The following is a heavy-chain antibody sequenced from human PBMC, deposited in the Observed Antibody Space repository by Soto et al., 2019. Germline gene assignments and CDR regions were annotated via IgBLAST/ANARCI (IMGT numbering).Heavy chain of an antibody. Sequence: GGSLRLSCAASGFTFSSYAMSWVRQAPGKGLEWVSAISGSGGSTYYADSVKGRFTISRDNSKNTLYLQMNSLRAEDTAVYYCAKGYGDYIYYYYGMDVWGQGTTVTVSS. J-gene: IGHJ6*02. CDR3: AKGYGDYIYYYYGMDV. D-gene: IGHD4-17*01. V-gene: IGHV3-23*01. CDR2: ISGSGGST. CDR1: GFTFSSYA.